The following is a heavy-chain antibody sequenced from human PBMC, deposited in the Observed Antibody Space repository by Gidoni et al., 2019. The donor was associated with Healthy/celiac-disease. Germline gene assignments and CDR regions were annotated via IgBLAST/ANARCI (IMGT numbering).Heavy chain of an antibody. Sequence: EVQLVESGGGLVKPGGSLRLSCAASGFTFSSYSMNWVRQAPGQGLELVLSNSRSRRYKYYADSGKGRLTISRDNAKNSLYLQMNSLRAEDTAVYYCARDAMIFGVVIPYFDYWGQGTLVTVSS. V-gene: IGHV3-21*01. J-gene: IGHJ4*02. D-gene: IGHD3-3*01. CDR3: ARDAMIFGVVIPYFDY. CDR1: GFTFSSYS. CDR2: NSRSRRYK.